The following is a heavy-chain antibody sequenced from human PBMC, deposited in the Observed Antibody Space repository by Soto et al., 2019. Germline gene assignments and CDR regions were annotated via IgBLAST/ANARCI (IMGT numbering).Heavy chain of an antibody. D-gene: IGHD1-7*01. CDR1: RGAFSSYA. Sequence: GXSVKLSCNASRGAFSSYAISWVRQAPVQGLEWMGGIIPIFGTANYAQKFQGRVTITADESTSTAYMELSSLRSEDTAVYYRARDFSPAGTTGFYYYGMDVWGQGTTVTVSS. V-gene: IGHV1-69*01. J-gene: IGHJ6*02. CDR2: IIPIFGTA. CDR3: ARDFSPAGTTGFYYYGMDV.